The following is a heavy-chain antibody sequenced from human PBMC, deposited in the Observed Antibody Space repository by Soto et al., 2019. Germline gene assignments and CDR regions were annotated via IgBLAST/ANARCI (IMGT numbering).Heavy chain of an antibody. D-gene: IGHD6-13*01. V-gene: IGHV1-18*01. CDR2: ISAYNGNT. J-gene: IGHJ5*02. CDR3: ASFLAAAGTIGFDP. CDR1: GYTFTSYG. Sequence: XSVKVSCKASGYTFTSYGISWVRQAPGQGLEWMGWISAYNGNTNYAQKLQGRVTMTTDTSTSTAYMELRSLRSDDTAVYYCASFLAAAGTIGFDPWGQGTLVTVSS.